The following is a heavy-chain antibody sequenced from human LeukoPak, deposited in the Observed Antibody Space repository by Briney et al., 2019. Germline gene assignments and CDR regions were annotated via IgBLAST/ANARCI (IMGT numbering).Heavy chain of an antibody. CDR1: RFTFNIYA. D-gene: IGHD4-11*01. J-gene: IGHJ4*02. Sequence: GGSLRLSCTASRFTFNIYAMHWVRQAPGKGLEWVSSISSSSSYIYYADSVKGRFTISRDNAKSSLYLQMNSLRADDTAVYYCARERGLQQSYFDYWGQGALVTVSS. CDR2: ISSSSSYI. V-gene: IGHV3-21*01. CDR3: ARERGLQQSYFDY.